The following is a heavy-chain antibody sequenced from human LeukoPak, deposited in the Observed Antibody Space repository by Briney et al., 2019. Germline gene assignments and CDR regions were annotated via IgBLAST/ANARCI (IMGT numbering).Heavy chain of an antibody. Sequence: GGSLRLSCAASGFTVSSNYMSWVRQAPGKGLEWVSVIYSGGSTYYADSVKGRFTVSRDNSKNTLYLQMNSLRAEDTAVYYCARYSSSWYYFDYWGQGTLVTVSS. CDR3: ARYSSSWYYFDY. D-gene: IGHD6-13*01. J-gene: IGHJ4*02. CDR2: IYSGGST. CDR1: GFTVSSNY. V-gene: IGHV3-66*02.